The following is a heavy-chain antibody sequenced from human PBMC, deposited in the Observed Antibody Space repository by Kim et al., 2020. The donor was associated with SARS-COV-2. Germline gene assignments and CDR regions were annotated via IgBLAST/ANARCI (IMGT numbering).Heavy chain of an antibody. CDR2: IYYSGST. J-gene: IGHJ4*02. CDR1: GGSISSSSYY. CDR3: ARVRVGPIRGYSGYDQYSYGSQAVY. D-gene: IGHD5-12*01. Sequence: SETLSLICTVSGGSISSSSYYWGWIRQPPGKGLEWIGSIYYSGSTYYNPSLKSRVTISVDTSKNQFSLKLSSVTAADTAVYYCARVRVGPIRGYSGYDQYSYGSQAVYWGQGTLVTVSS. V-gene: IGHV4-39*07.